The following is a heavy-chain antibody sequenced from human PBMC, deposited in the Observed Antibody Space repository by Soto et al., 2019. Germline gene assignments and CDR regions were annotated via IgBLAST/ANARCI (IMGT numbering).Heavy chain of an antibody. CDR1: GFTFSSYG. CDR2: ISYDGSNK. D-gene: IGHD6-19*01. CDR3: AKVQWLDPPNDY. Sequence: GGSLRLSCAASGFTFSSYGMHWVRQAPGKGLEWVAVISYDGSNKYYADSVKGRFTISRDNSKNTLYLQMNSLRAEDTAVYYCAKVQWLDPPNDYWGQGTLVTVSS. J-gene: IGHJ4*02. V-gene: IGHV3-30*18.